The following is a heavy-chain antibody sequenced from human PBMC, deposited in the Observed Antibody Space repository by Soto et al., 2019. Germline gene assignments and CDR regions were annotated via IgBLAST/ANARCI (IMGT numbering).Heavy chain of an antibody. CDR1: GGSISSYY. J-gene: IGHJ3*02. CDR3: AKGGSGSYSNAYDI. CDR2: IYYSGST. D-gene: IGHD3-10*01. Sequence: SETLSLTCTVSGGSISSYYWSWIRQPPGKGLEWIGYIYYSGSTYYNPSLKSRVTISVDTSKNQFSLKLSSVTAADTAVYYCAKGGSGSYSNAYDIWGQGTMVTVSS. V-gene: IGHV4-59*04.